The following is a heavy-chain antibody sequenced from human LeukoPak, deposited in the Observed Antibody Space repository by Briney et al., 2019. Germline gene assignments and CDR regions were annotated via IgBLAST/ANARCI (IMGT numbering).Heavy chain of an antibody. CDR1: GFTFSSYA. J-gene: IGHJ4*02. Sequence: GGSLRLSCAASGFTFSSYAMHWVRQAPGKGLEWVAVISYDGSNKYYADSVKGRFTISRDNSKNTLYLQMNSLRAEDTAVYYCARDYGSGSYYNGESDYWGQGTLVTVSS. V-gene: IGHV3-30-3*01. D-gene: IGHD3-10*01. CDR3: ARDYGSGSYYNGESDY. CDR2: ISYDGSNK.